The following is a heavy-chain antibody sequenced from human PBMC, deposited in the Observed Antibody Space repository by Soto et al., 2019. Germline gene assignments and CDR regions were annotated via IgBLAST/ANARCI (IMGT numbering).Heavy chain of an antibody. J-gene: IGHJ5*02. Sequence: ASVKVSFKASCYTFTSYGISWVRQAPGQGLEWMGWISAYNGNTNYAQKLQGRVTMTTDTSTSTAYMELRSLRSDDTAVYYCARDLTMVRGVTSWFDPWGQGTLVTVSS. V-gene: IGHV1-18*01. CDR1: CYTFTSYG. D-gene: IGHD3-10*01. CDR2: ISAYNGNT. CDR3: ARDLTMVRGVTSWFDP.